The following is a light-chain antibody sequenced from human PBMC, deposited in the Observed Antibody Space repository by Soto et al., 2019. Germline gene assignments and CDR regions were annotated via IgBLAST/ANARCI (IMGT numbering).Light chain of an antibody. CDR3: QQGKSFPLT. Sequence: DIQMTQSPSSVSASVGDRVTITCRASQDIDKWLGWYQQKPGLAPNLVIYTASRLRDGGPSRFSGSGSGTDFTLTIISLQPEDAATYYCQQGKSFPLTFGGGTKVEIK. CDR1: QDIDKW. CDR2: TAS. V-gene: IGKV1-12*01. J-gene: IGKJ4*01.